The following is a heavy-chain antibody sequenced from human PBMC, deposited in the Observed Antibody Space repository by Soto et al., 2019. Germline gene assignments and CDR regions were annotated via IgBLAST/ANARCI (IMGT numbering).Heavy chain of an antibody. Sequence: WVSLRLSCTAPRFTFGSYWMHWFRQAPGKGLVWVSDINVDGTETWYADSVKGRFTISRDNDKKTLYLHMTGLRVDDTGVYYCARDKEVLLKNYGMAVWGQGTTVTVSS. CDR1: RFTFGSYW. CDR3: ARDKEVLLKNYGMAV. J-gene: IGHJ6*01. V-gene: IGHV3-74*01. CDR2: INVDGTET.